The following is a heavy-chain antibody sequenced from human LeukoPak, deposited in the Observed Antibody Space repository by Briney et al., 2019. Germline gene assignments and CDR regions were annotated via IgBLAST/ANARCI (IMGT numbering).Heavy chain of an antibody. J-gene: IGHJ3*02. CDR1: GYTFTSYG. CDR2: ISAYNGNT. CDR3: ASRWALDAFDI. Sequence: ASVKVSCKASGYTFTSYGISWVQQAPGHGLEWMGWISAYNGNTNYAQKLQGRVTMTTDTSTSTAYMELRSLRSDDTAVYYCASRWALDAFDIWGQGTMVTVSS. V-gene: IGHV1-18*01. D-gene: IGHD1-26*01.